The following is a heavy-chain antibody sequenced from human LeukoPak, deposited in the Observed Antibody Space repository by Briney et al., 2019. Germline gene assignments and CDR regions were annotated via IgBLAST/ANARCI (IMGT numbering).Heavy chain of an antibody. V-gene: IGHV4-39*07. J-gene: IGHJ4*02. CDR1: GGSINNSNYY. D-gene: IGHD3-10*01. CDR2: IYYSGST. Sequence: SETLSLTCTVSGGSINNSNYYWGWIRQPPGKGLEWIGNIYYSGSTYYNPSLKSRVTISVDMSKNQFSLKVTSVTAADTAVYFCARADGSYYFDYWGQGTLVTVSS. CDR3: ARADGSYYFDY.